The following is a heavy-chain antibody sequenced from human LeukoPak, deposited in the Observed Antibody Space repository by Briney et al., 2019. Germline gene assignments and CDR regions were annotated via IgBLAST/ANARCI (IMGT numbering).Heavy chain of an antibody. V-gene: IGHV3-30*02. CDR1: GFTFSSYG. Sequence: GGSLRLSCAASGFTFSSYGMHWVRQAPGKGLQWVAFIRYDGSNKYYADSVKGRFTTSRDNSKNTLYLQMNSLRAEDTAVYYCAKPYSYLDAFDIWGQGTMVTVSS. J-gene: IGHJ3*02. D-gene: IGHD5-18*01. CDR3: AKPYSYLDAFDI. CDR2: IRYDGSNK.